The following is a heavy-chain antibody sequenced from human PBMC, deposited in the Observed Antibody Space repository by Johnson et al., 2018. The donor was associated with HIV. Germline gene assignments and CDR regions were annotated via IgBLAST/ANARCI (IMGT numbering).Heavy chain of an antibody. D-gene: IGHD1-7*01. CDR3: ARVGSYNWNYDGAFDI. J-gene: IGHJ3*02. CDR1: GFTFDDYG. CDR2: IKQDGSEK. V-gene: IGHV3-7*01. Sequence: VQLVESGGGLVQPGGSLRLSCAASGFTFDDYGMSWVRQAPGKGLELVANIKQDGSEKYYVDSVKGRFTISRDNAKNSLYLQMNSLRVEDTAVYYCARVGSYNWNYDGAFDIWGQGTMVTVSS.